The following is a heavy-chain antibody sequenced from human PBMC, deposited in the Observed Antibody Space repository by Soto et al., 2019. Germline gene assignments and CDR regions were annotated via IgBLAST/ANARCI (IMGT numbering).Heavy chain of an antibody. D-gene: IGHD2-2*01. V-gene: IGHV4-4*02. CDR3: ARDGEAYCSSTSCATNWFDP. J-gene: IGHJ5*02. CDR1: GGSISISNW. Sequence: SETLSLTCAVSGGSISISNWCSWVRQPPGKGLEWIGEIYHSGSTNYNPSLKSRVTISVDKSKNPFSLKLSSVTAADTAVYYCARDGEAYCSSTSCATNWFDPWGQGTLVTVSS. CDR2: IYHSGST.